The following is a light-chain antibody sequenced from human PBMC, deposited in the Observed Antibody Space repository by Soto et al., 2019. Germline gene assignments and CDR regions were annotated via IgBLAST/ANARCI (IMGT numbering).Light chain of an antibody. CDR2: AAS. Sequence: DIQMTQSPSSLSASLGDRVTITCRASQGISTFLAWYQQKPGKVPRLLIYAASTLQSGVPSRFSGSGSGTDFTLTISSLQPEDVATYYCQKYNSAPLTFGGGTKVEIK. CDR1: QGISTF. V-gene: IGKV1-27*01. CDR3: QKYNSAPLT. J-gene: IGKJ4*01.